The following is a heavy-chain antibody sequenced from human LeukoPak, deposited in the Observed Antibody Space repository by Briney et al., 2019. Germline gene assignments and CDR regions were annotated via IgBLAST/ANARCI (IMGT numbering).Heavy chain of an antibody. CDR1: GFTFSNYW. V-gene: IGHV3-7*01. CDR3: ARQISGSYLYFDY. CDR2: IKQDGSEK. J-gene: IGHJ4*02. Sequence: GGSLRLSCAASGFTFSNYWMSWVRQAPGKGLQWVANIKQDGSEKYYVDSVKGRFTISRDNAKNSLYLQMNSLRAEDTAVYYCARQISGSYLYFDYWGQGTLVTVSS. D-gene: IGHD1-26*01.